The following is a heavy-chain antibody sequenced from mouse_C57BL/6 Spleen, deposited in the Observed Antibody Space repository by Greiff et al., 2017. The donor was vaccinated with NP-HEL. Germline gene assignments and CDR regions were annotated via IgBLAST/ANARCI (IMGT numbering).Heavy chain of an antibody. CDR3: ATIYDGSWFAY. CDR2: IYPRDGST. CDR1: GYTFTSYD. V-gene: IGHV1-85*01. D-gene: IGHD2-3*01. J-gene: IGHJ3*01. Sequence: VQLQQSGPELVKPGASVKLSCKASGYTFTSYDINWVKQRPGQGLEWIGWIYPRDGSTKYNEKFKGKATLTVDTSSSTAYMELHSLTSEDSAVYFCATIYDGSWFAYWGQGTLVTVSA.